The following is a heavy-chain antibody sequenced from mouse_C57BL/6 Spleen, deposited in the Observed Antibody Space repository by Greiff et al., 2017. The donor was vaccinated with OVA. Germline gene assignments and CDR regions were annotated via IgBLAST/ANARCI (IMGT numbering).Heavy chain of an antibody. CDR1: GYAFSSSW. Sequence: VQLVESGPELVKPGASVKISCKASGYAFSSSWMNWVKQRPGKGLEWIGRIYPGDGDTNYNGKFKGKATLTADKSSSTAYMQRSSLTSEDSAVYFCARWAYYSNFDYWGQGTTLTVSS. CDR3: ARWAYYSNFDY. CDR2: IYPGDGDT. V-gene: IGHV1-82*01. J-gene: IGHJ2*01. D-gene: IGHD2-5*01.